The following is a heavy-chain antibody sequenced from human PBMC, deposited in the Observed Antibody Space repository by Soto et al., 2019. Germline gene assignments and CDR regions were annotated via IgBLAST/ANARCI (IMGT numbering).Heavy chain of an antibody. CDR3: ARDFVPGRMVRGVSAFDI. CDR2: ISAYNGNT. J-gene: IGHJ3*02. D-gene: IGHD3-10*01. V-gene: IGHV1-18*04. Sequence: QVQLVQSGAEVKKPGASVKVSCKASGYTFISYGISWVRQAPGQGLEWMGWISAYNGNTNYAQKVQGRVTMTTDTFTSTAYMELKSLRSDDTAVYYCARDFVPGRMVRGVSAFDIWGQGTMFTVSS. CDR1: GYTFISYG.